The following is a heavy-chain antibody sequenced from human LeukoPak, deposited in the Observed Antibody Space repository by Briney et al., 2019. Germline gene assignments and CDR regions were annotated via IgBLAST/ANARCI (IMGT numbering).Heavy chain of an antibody. J-gene: IGHJ6*02. CDR1: GFTFSSYG. Sequence: PGGSLRLSCAASGFTFSSYGMHWVRQAPGKGLEWVAVISYDGSNKYYADSVKGRFTISRDESKDTLYLEMNSLRVEDTAVYYCAKNGRGYSYDYHYGMDVWGQGTTVTVSS. CDR2: ISYDGSNK. CDR3: AKNGRGYSYDYHYGMDV. V-gene: IGHV3-30*18. D-gene: IGHD5-18*01.